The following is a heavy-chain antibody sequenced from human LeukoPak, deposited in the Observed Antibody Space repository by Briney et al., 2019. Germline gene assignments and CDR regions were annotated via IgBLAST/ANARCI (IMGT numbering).Heavy chain of an antibody. CDR3: ARWGSSGYPNAFDI. Sequence: PGGSLRLSCAASGFTFSSYGMHWVRQAPGKGLEWVAFIRYDGSNKYYADSVKGRFTISRDNSKNTLYLQMNSLRAEDTAVYYCARWGSSGYPNAFDIWGQGTMVTVSS. V-gene: IGHV3-30*02. CDR1: GFTFSSYG. CDR2: IRYDGSNK. J-gene: IGHJ3*02. D-gene: IGHD3-22*01.